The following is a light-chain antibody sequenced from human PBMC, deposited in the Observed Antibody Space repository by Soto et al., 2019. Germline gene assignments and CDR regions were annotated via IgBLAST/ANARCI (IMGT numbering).Light chain of an antibody. V-gene: IGLV2-23*02. Sequence: QSVLAQPASVSGAPGQSITISCTGTSSEIGSYNLVSWYQQHPGKSSKLMIYEVIMRLSGVFYRFSGSKFGNTSSLTFSGLQVEDEADYCCCSYAGSSAHVFGTGTKVTVL. J-gene: IGLJ1*01. CDR2: EVI. CDR3: CSYAGSSAHV. CDR1: SSEIGSYNL.